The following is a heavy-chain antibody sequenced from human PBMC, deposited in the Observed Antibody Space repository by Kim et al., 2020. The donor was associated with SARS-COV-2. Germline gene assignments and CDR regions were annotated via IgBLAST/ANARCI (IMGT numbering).Heavy chain of an antibody. Sequence: GSLRLSCAASGFTFSDHHMDWVRQAPGKGLEWVARIRNRARSHTTEYAASVKGRFTISRDDSENSLYLQMSSLKTDDTAVYYCARSPVGVASFDIWGQG. CDR1: GFTFSDHH. CDR2: IRNRARSHTT. D-gene: IGHD1-26*01. J-gene: IGHJ3*02. V-gene: IGHV3-72*01. CDR3: ARSPVGVASFDI.